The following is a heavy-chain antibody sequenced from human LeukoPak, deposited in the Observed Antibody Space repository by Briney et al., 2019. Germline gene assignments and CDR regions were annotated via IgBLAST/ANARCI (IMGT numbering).Heavy chain of an antibody. V-gene: IGHV3-7*03. CDR3: AKGFCSGGSCYYHGF. Sequence: GGSLRLSCAASGFTFSSYWMSWVRQAPGKGLEWVANIKQDGSEKYYVDSVKGRFTISRDNAKNSLYLQMNSLRAEDTAVYYCAKGFCSGGSCYYHGFWGQGTLVTVSS. J-gene: IGHJ4*02. CDR2: IKQDGSEK. CDR1: GFTFSSYW. D-gene: IGHD2-15*01.